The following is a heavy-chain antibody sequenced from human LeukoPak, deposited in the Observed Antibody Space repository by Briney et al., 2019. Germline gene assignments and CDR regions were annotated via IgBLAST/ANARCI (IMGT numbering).Heavy chain of an antibody. Sequence: PSETLSLTCTVSGGSISRHYWSWIWQPPGKGLEWIGYIYYSGSTNYNPSLKSRVTISVDTSKNQFSLKLSSVTAADTAVYYCASWNAERLDYWGQGTLVTVSS. V-gene: IGHV4-59*11. CDR3: ASWNAERLDY. D-gene: IGHD1-1*01. CDR2: IYYSGST. CDR1: GGSISRHY. J-gene: IGHJ4*02.